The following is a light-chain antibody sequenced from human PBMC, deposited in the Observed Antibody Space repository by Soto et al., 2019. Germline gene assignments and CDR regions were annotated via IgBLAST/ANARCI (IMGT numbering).Light chain of an antibody. CDR1: QSVSSY. CDR2: DAS. Sequence: EIVLTQSPATLSLSPGERATLSCRASQSVSSYLAWYQQKPGQAPRLLIYDASNRATCIPARFSGSGSGTDFTLTISSLEPEDFAVYYCQQRSNWPPRSITFGQGTRLEIK. V-gene: IGKV3-11*01. J-gene: IGKJ5*01. CDR3: QQRSNWPPRSIT.